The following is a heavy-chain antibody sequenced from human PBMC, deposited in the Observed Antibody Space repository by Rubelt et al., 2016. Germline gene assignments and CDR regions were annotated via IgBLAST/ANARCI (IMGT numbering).Heavy chain of an antibody. V-gene: IGHV3-72*01. Sequence: GGGLVQPGESLRLSCVASGFTFSDHYMDWVRQAPGKGLEWVGRTRNKANGYTTEYAASVRGRFTISRDDSKNSVYLQMKSLKTEDTAVYYCARANYGDYEGVDYWGQGTLVTVSS. CDR1: GFTFSDHY. CDR3: ARANYGDYEGVDY. J-gene: IGHJ4*02. D-gene: IGHD4-17*01. CDR2: TRNKANGYTT.